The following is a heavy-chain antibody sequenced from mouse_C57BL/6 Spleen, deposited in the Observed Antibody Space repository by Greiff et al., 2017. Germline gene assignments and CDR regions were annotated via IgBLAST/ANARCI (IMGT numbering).Heavy chain of an antibody. CDR1: GFNIKDYY. CDR3: ARKLPDWYFDV. D-gene: IGHD5-5*01. Sequence: DVKLVESGAELVKPGASVKLSCTASGFNIKDYYMHWVKQRTEQGLEWIGRIDPEDGETKYAPKFQGKATITADTSSNTAYLQLSSLTSEDTAVYYCARKLPDWYFDVWGTGTTVTVSS. J-gene: IGHJ1*03. V-gene: IGHV14-2*01. CDR2: IDPEDGET.